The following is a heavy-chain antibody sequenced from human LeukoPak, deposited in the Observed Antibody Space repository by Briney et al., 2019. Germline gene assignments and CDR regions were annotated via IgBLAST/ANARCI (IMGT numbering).Heavy chain of an antibody. Sequence: SETLSLTCTVSGGSISSSSYYWGWIRQPPGKGLEWIRSIYYSGSTYYNPSLKSRVTISVDTSKNQFSLKLSSVTAADTAVYYCARHPDYDFWSGYPYYMDVWGKGTTVTVSS. V-gene: IGHV4-39*01. D-gene: IGHD3-3*01. CDR1: GGSISSSSYY. CDR2: IYYSGST. J-gene: IGHJ6*03. CDR3: ARHPDYDFWSGYPYYMDV.